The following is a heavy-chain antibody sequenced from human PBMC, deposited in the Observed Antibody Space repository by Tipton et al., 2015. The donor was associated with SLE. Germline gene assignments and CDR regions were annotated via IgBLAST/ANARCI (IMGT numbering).Heavy chain of an antibody. CDR1: GGTFSSYA. V-gene: IGHV1-18*01. J-gene: IGHJ4*02. CDR2: ISGYNGNT. Sequence: QLVQSGAEVKKPGASVKVSCKASGGTFSSYAISWVRQAPGQGLEWMGSISGYNGNTEYAQKFQGRVTLTTDTSTNTANMELRSLTSDDTAVYYCARRGPVYYYDSSGYPFDYWGQGTLVTVSS. CDR3: ARRGPVYYYDSSGYPFDY. D-gene: IGHD3-22*01.